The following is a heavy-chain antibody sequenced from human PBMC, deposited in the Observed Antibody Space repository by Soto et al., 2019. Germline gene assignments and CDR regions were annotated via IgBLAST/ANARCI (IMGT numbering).Heavy chain of an antibody. CDR2: VSAYNRNS. CDR3: ARERQWEPLLY. D-gene: IGHD1-26*01. CDR1: GYTFTNYG. J-gene: IGHJ4*02. V-gene: IGHV1-18*04. Sequence: QVQLVQSGGEVKKPGASVRLSCKTSGYTFTNYGLTWVRQAPGQGLEWIGWVSAYNRNSNYAEKFEDRGTTTTDTSTKTAYLELRSLRSDDTAVYYGARERQWEPLLYWGEGTLLTVSP.